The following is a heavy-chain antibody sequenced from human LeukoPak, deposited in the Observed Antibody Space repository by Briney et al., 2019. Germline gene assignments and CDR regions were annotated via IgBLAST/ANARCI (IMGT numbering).Heavy chain of an antibody. Sequence: SETLPLTCAVYGGSFSGYYWSWIRQPPGKGLEWIGYIYYSGSTNYNPSLKSRVTISVDTSKNQFSLKLSSVTAADTAVYYCARGGYSYGRVGYYYYYYMDVWGKGTTVTISS. D-gene: IGHD5-18*01. CDR3: ARGGYSYGRVGYYYYYYMDV. V-gene: IGHV4-59*01. J-gene: IGHJ6*03. CDR2: IYYSGST. CDR1: GGSFSGYY.